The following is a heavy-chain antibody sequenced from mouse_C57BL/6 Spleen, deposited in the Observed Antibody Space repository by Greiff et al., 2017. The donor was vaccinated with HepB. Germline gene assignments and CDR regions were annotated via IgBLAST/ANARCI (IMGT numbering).Heavy chain of an antibody. J-gene: IGHJ2*01. CDR3: ARDDGYFDY. CDR2: ISDGGSYT. Sequence: EVKLVESGGGLVKPGGSLKLSCAASGFTFSSYAMSWVRQTPEKRLEWVATISDGGSYTYYPDNVKGRFTISRDNAKNNLYLQMSHLKSEDTAMYYWARDDGYFDYWGQGTTLTVSS. V-gene: IGHV5-4*01. CDR1: GFTFSSYA. D-gene: IGHD2-3*01.